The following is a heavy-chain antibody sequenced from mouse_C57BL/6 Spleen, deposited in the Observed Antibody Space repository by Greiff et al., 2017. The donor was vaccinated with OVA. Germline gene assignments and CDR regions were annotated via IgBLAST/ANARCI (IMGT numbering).Heavy chain of an antibody. Sequence: QVQLKESGPGLVQPSQSLSITCTVSGFSLTSYGVHWVRQSPGKGLEWLGVIWRGGSTDYNAAFISRQSISKDNSKSQVFFKMNSLQADDTAIYYCAGYYYGSRGFAYWGQGTLVTVSA. CDR1: GFSLTSYG. CDR2: IWRGGST. CDR3: AGYYYGSRGFAY. D-gene: IGHD1-1*01. J-gene: IGHJ3*01. V-gene: IGHV2-2*01.